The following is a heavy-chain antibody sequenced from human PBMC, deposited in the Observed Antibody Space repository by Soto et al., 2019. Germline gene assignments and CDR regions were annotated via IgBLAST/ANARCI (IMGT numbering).Heavy chain of an antibody. V-gene: IGHV1-69*13. Sequence: SVKVSCKASGGTFSSYAISWVRQAPGQGLEWMGGIIPIFGTANYAQKFQGRVTITADESTSTAYMELSSLRSEDTAVYYCAKNNNPGYSSSWYYYYGMDVWGQGTTVTVSS. CDR1: GGTFSSYA. CDR2: IIPIFGTA. J-gene: IGHJ6*02. CDR3: AKNNNPGYSSSWYYYYGMDV. D-gene: IGHD6-13*01.